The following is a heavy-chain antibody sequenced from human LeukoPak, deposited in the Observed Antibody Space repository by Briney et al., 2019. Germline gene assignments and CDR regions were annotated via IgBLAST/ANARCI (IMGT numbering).Heavy chain of an antibody. CDR1: GFTFSSYG. J-gene: IGHJ3*02. Sequence: GRSLRLSCAASGFTFSSYGMHWVRQTPDKGLEWVAIVSFDGSNKYYADSVKGRFSISRDNSKNTLYLQMNSLRAEDTSMYYCAKIRSVGTGDAFDIWGQGTMVTVSS. CDR3: AKIRSVGTGDAFDI. V-gene: IGHV3-30*18. CDR2: VSFDGSNK. D-gene: IGHD1-1*01.